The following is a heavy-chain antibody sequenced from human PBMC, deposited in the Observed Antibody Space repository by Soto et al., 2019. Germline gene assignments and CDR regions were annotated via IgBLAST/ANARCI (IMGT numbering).Heavy chain of an antibody. Sequence: GGSLRLSCATSGFPFSDYYMSWIRQAPGKGLEWLSHVSPKSTYRNYADSVKGRFTISRDNTKSSLFLQMNSLGVEDTAVYYCARGGGGGLFEHWGQGVLVTVSS. CDR1: GFPFSDYY. J-gene: IGHJ4*02. CDR3: ARGGGGGLFEH. D-gene: IGHD2-21*01. CDR2: VSPKSTYR. V-gene: IGHV3-11*06.